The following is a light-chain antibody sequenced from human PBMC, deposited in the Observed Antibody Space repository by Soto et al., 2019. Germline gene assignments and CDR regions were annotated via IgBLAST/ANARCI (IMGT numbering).Light chain of an antibody. V-gene: IGLV2-14*01. J-gene: IGLJ2*01. CDR2: DVG. CDR3: SSYTSRSTVL. Sequence: QSALTQPASVSGSPGQSITISCTGTSSDVGGYNYVSWYQQHPGKAPKLMIYDVGNRPSGVSNRFSGSKSGNTASLTISGLQAEDEADYYCSSYTSRSTVLFGGGTKLTVL. CDR1: SSDVGGYNY.